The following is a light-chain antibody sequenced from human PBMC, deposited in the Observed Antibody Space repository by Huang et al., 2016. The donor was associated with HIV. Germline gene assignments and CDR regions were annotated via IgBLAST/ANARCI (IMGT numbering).Light chain of an antibody. CDR2: GAS. Sequence: DIQMTQSPPSLSASVADRVTITCRASQGSSNSLAWYQQKPGKPPRLLVSGASKLESGVPSRFSGSGSGTDYTLTISSLQPEDFATYYCQQYFSALWTFGQGTKV. J-gene: IGKJ1*01. CDR3: QQYFSALWT. V-gene: IGKV1-NL1*01. CDR1: QGSSNS.